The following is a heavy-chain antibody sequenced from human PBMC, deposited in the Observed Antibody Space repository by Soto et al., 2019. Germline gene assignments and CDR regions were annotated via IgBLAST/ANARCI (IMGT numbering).Heavy chain of an antibody. CDR3: ARGVIVGARSYNWFDP. CDR2: INHSGST. CDR1: GGSFSGYY. J-gene: IGHJ5*02. Sequence: QVQLQQWGAGLLKPSETLSLTCAVYGGSFSGYYWSWIRQPPGKGLEWIGEINHSGSTNYNPSLKSRVTISVDTSKNQFSLKLSSVTAADTAVYYCARGVIVGARSYNWFDPWGQGTLVTVSS. V-gene: IGHV4-34*01. D-gene: IGHD1-26*01.